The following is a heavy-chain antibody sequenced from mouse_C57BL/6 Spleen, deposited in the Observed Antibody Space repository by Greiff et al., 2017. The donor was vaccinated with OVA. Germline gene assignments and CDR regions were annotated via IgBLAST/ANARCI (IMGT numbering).Heavy chain of an antibody. CDR2: ISDGGSYT. CDR1: GFTFSSYA. Sequence: EVKLMESGGGLVKPGGSLKLSCAASGFTFSSYAMSWVRQTPEKRLEWVATISDGGSYTYYPDNVKGRFTISRDNAKNNLYLQMSHLKSEDTAMYYCARERGLGSSPWYFDVWGTGTTVTVSS. CDR3: ARERGLGSSPWYFDV. J-gene: IGHJ1*03. V-gene: IGHV5-4*01. D-gene: IGHD1-1*01.